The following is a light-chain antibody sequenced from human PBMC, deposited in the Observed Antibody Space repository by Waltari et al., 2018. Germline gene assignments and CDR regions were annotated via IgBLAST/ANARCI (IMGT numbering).Light chain of an antibody. CDR3: QSYDTSLRVV. J-gene: IGLJ2*01. CDR2: GVN. CDR1: GSNIATGSH. V-gene: IGLV1-40*01. Sequence: QSVLTQPPSVSGAPGQRVTISCTGTGSNIATGSHTPWYQQLPGNAPILLIYGVNTRPLGVPDRFFGSQSGTSASLAITGLQAEDEGDYYCQSYDTSLRVVFGGGTKLTVL.